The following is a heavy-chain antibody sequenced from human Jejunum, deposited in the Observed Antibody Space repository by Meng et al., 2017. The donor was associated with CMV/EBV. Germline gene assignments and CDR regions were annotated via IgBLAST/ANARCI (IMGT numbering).Heavy chain of an antibody. V-gene: IGHV1-18*01. CDR3: ARGVVTMIRYYFDY. CDR1: GYTCTSYG. D-gene: IGHD3-22*01. CDR2: ISPYNGNT. Sequence: SGYTCTSYGISWVRQAPGQGLEWMGWISPYNGNTHYVQKLQGRVTMTTDTSTSTAYMELRSLRSDDTAVYYCARGVVTMIRYYFDYWGQGTLVTVSS. J-gene: IGHJ4*02.